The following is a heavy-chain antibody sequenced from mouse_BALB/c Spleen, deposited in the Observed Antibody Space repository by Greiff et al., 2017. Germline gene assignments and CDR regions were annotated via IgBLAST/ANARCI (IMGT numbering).Heavy chain of an antibody. V-gene: IGHV3-2*02. CDR2: ISYSGST. CDR3: ARRGDYGDYAMDY. CDR1: GYSITSDYA. J-gene: IGHJ4*01. Sequence: VQLKESGPGLVKPSQSLSLTCTVTGYSITSDYAWNWIRQFPGNKLEWMGYISYSGSTSYNPSLKSRISITRDTSKNQFFLQLNSVTTEDTVTYYCARRGDYGDYAMDYWGQGTSVTVSS. D-gene: IGHD2-4*01.